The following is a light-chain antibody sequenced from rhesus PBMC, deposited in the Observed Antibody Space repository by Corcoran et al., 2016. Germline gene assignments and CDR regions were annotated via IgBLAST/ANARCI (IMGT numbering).Light chain of an antibody. CDR3: MQGTQRPWT. CDR1: QSLLHSDGYTY. CDR2: LGS. J-gene: IGKJ1*01. Sequence: DIVMTQTPLSLPVTPGEPASISCRSSQSLLHSDGYTYLDWSLQKPGQSPQLSIYLGSNRASGVPDRFSGSGSGTDFTLKSSRVEAEDVGVYDCMQGTQRPWTFGQGTKVEIK. V-gene: IGKV2-78*01.